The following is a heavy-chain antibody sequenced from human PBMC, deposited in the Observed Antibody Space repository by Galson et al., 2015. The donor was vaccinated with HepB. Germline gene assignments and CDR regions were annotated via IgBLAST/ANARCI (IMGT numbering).Heavy chain of an antibody. Sequence: SLRLSCAASGFTFSYYAMSWVRQAPGKGLEWISAITPSGDNIYSADSMKGRFTISRDNSQNTLFLQMNSLRADDTAIYFCAKMFPEKTDGWYRQALYYFDSWGQGTRVTVFS. J-gene: IGHJ4*02. CDR1: GFTFSYYA. CDR2: ITPSGDNI. V-gene: IGHV3-23*01. D-gene: IGHD6-19*01. CDR3: AKMFPEKTDGWYRQALYYFDS.